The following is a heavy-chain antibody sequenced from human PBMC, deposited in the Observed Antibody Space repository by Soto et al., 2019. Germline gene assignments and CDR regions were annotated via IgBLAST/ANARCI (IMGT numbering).Heavy chain of an antibody. CDR2: IIPIFGTA. J-gene: IGHJ1*01. Sequence: SVKVSCKASGGTFSSYAISWVRQAPGQGLEWMGGIIPIFGTANYAQKFQGRVTITADKSTSTAYMELSSLRSEDTAVYYCASRTGSYYSQYLQHCGQGPLVTVYS. CDR1: GGTFSSYA. D-gene: IGHD1-26*01. V-gene: IGHV1-69*06. CDR3: ASRTGSYYSQYLQH.